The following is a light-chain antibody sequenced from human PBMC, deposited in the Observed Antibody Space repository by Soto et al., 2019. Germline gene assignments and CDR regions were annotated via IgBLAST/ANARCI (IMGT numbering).Light chain of an antibody. J-gene: IGKJ2*01. CDR3: QQYGSSPPT. Sequence: EIVLTQSPGTLSLSPGERATLSCRASQSVSSSYLAWYQQKPDQPPRLFIYGASSRAADIPDRFSGSGSGTDFTLTITRLEPEDFAVYYCQQYGSSPPTFGQGTKLEIK. V-gene: IGKV3-20*01. CDR2: GAS. CDR1: QSVSSSY.